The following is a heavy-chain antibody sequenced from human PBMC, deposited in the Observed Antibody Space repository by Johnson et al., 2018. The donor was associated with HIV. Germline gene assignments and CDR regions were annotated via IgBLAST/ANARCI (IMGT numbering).Heavy chain of an antibody. Sequence: QVQLVESGGGVVQPGKSLRLSCAASGFTFSSYAMHWVRQAPGKGLEWVAGISGTGDNTYYADSVKGRFTISRENSKNTVYLQLNSLRAEDTAVYYCARVYSSSSAHAFDIWGQGTMVTVSS. J-gene: IGHJ3*02. D-gene: IGHD6-6*01. V-gene: IGHV3-30-3*01. CDR1: GFTFSSYA. CDR3: ARVYSSSSAHAFDI. CDR2: ISGTGDNT.